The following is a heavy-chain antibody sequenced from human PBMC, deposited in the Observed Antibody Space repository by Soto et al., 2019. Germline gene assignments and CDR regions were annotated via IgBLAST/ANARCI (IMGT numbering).Heavy chain of an antibody. CDR3: ARGEGIKEKNYSYGWGI. V-gene: IGHV1-3*01. J-gene: IGHJ6*01. D-gene: IGHD3-10*01. Sequence: SVKVACKASGYTFTTHAMHWVRQAPGQSLEWMGWINGGTGQTKHSQRIQGRVIITRDTSARTAYMELSSLRSEDTAAYYSARGEGIKEKNYSYGWGICGQGTTVAVSS. CDR1: GYTFTTHA. CDR2: INGGTGQT.